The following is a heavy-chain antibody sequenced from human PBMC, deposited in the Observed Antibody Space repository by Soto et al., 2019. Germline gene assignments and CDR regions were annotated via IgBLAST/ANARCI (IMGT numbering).Heavy chain of an antibody. D-gene: IGHD1-1*01. V-gene: IGHV1-69*13. CDR1: GGTFSSYA. Sequence: GASVKVSCKASGGTFSSYAISWVRQAPGQGLEWMGGIIPIFGTANYAQKFQGRVTITADESTSTAYMELSSLRSEDTAVYYCARDLYTGTVNWFDPWGKGTLVTVSS. J-gene: IGHJ5*02. CDR2: IIPIFGTA. CDR3: ARDLYTGTVNWFDP.